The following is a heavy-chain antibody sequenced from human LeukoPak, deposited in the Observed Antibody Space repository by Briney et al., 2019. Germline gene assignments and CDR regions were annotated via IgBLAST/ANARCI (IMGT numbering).Heavy chain of an antibody. CDR3: ARDRANIVVVSASEY. D-gene: IGHD2-21*01. CDR1: GFSFSSYY. Sequence: GGSLRLSCAASGFSFSSYYMDWVRQAPGKGLEWVSSISSSGNYIYYADSVKGRFTISRDNAKNSLYLQMNSLRAEDTAVYYCARDRANIVVVSASEYWGQGTLVTVSS. V-gene: IGHV3-21*01. J-gene: IGHJ4*02. CDR2: ISSSGNYI.